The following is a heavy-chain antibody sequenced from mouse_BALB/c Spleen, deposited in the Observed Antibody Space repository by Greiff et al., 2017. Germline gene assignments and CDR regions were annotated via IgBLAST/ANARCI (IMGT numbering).Heavy chain of an antibody. D-gene: IGHD2-10*01. Sequence: EVHLVESGGGLVQPGGSRKLSCAASGFTFSSFGMHWVRQAPEKGLEWVAYISSGSSTIYYADTVKGRFTISRDNPKNTLFLQMTSLRSEDTAMYYCAVSYYFYYAMDYWGQGTSVTVSS. V-gene: IGHV5-17*02. CDR2: ISSGSSTI. CDR3: AVSYYFYYAMDY. CDR1: GFTFSSFG. J-gene: IGHJ4*01.